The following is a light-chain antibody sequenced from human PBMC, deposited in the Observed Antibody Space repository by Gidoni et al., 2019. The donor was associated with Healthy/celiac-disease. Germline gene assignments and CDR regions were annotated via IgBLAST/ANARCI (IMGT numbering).Light chain of an antibody. CDR3: QQYGS. J-gene: IGKJ2*01. Sequence: LLIYGASSRATGIPDRFSGSGSGTDFTLTISRLEPEDFAVYYCQQYGSFGPGTKLEIK. V-gene: IGKV3-20*01. CDR2: GAS.